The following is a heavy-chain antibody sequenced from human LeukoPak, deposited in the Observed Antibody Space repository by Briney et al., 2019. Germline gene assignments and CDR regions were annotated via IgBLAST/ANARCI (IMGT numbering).Heavy chain of an antibody. V-gene: IGHV3-48*01. J-gene: IGHJ4*02. D-gene: IGHD3-22*01. CDR3: ARDENYYDSSGYYAFDY. CDR2: ISSSSSTI. Sequence: GGSLRLSCAASGFTFSSYSMNWVRQAPGKGLEWVSYISSSSSTIYYADSVKGRFTISRDNAKNSLYLQMNSLRAEDTAVYYCARDENYYDSSGYYAFDYWGQGTLVTVSS. CDR1: GFTFSSYS.